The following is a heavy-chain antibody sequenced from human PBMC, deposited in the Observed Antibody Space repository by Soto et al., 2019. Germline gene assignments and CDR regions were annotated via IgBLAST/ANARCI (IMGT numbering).Heavy chain of an antibody. Sequence: GVLHRVPSRAAECTFVDDARSCLRQAPGKGLEWVSTISDGGGTYYADSVKGRFTISRDNSKNTLFLQMNSPRAGDTAIYYCAKVANYRSNPNFFDPWGQGTLVTVSS. J-gene: IGHJ5*02. D-gene: IGHD6-19*01. CDR2: ISDGGGT. CDR1: ECTFVDDA. CDR3: AKVANYRSNPNFFDP. V-gene: IGHV3-23*01.